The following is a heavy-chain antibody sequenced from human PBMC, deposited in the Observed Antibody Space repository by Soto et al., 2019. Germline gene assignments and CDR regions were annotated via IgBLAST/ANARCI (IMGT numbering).Heavy chain of an antibody. CDR3: AKVNDFWTGYYSTNWFDP. V-gene: IGHV4-59*01. CDR1: GGSINSYY. Sequence: LSLTCTVSGGSINSYYWSWIRQPPGKGLEWIGYIYYSGSTNYNPSLKSRVTISVDTSKNQFSLKISSVTAADTAVYYCAKVNDFWTGYYSTNWFDPWGQGTLVTVSS. J-gene: IGHJ5*02. D-gene: IGHD3-3*01. CDR2: IYYSGST.